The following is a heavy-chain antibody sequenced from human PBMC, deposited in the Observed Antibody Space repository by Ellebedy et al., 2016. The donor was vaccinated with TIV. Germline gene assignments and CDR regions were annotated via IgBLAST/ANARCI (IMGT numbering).Heavy chain of an antibody. CDR1: GASVSTSY. Sequence: MPSETLSLTCTVSGASVSTSYWSWIRQAPGRGLEWIGYIYDMGGIGSTNYIPSLKSRVIISGDTSKNQLSLSLTSLTAADTAVYYRARGVMGYYSYGMDVWGQGTTVTVSS. D-gene: IGHD2-21*01. J-gene: IGHJ6*02. CDR2: IYDMGGIGST. CDR3: ARGVMGYYSYGMDV. V-gene: IGHV4-59*02.